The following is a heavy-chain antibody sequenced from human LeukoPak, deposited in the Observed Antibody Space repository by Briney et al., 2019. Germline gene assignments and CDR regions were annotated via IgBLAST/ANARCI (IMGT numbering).Heavy chain of an antibody. D-gene: IGHD3-10*01. J-gene: IGHJ6*04. CDR1: GYTFTSYD. CDR2: MNPNSGNT. Sequence: GASVKVSCKASGYTFTSYDMNWVRQATGQGLEWMGWMNPNSGNTGYAQKFQGRVTITRNTSISTAYMELSSLRSEDTAVYYCARGRWVTMVRGVIGDSSLDAWGKGTTVTVSS. CDR3: ARGRWVTMVRGVIGDSSLDA. V-gene: IGHV1-8*03.